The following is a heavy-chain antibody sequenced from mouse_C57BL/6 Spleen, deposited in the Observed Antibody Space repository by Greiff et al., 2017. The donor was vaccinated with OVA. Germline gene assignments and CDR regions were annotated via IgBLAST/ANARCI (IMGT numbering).Heavy chain of an antibody. V-gene: IGHV5-17*01. CDR3: ARGHDYDWFAY. Sequence: DVKLQESGGGLVKPGGSLKLSCAASGFTFSDYGMHWVRQAPEKGLEWVAYISSGSSTIYYADTVKGRFTISIDNAKNTLFLQMTSLRSEDTAMYYCARGHDYDWFAYWGQGTLVTVSA. CDR2: ISSGSSTI. CDR1: GFTFSDYG. D-gene: IGHD2-4*01. J-gene: IGHJ3*01.